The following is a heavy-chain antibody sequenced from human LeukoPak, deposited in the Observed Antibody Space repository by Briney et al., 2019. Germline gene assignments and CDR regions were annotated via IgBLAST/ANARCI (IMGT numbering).Heavy chain of an antibody. D-gene: IGHD4-23*01. CDR3: AREDYGGNAFDY. CDR1: GYTFTGYY. CDR2: INPNSGGT. Sequence: ASVKVSCKASGYTFTGYYMHWVRQAPGQGLEWMGWINPNSGGTNYAQKFQGRVTMTRETSISTAYMELSRLRSDDTAVYYCAREDYGGNAFDYWGQGTLVTVSS. J-gene: IGHJ4*02. V-gene: IGHV1-2*02.